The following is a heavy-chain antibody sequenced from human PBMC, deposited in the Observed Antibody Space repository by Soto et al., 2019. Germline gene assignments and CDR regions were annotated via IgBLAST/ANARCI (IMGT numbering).Heavy chain of an antibody. Sequence: VQLLESGGGLVQPGGSLRLSCVASGFTFDTYGIHWVRQAPGKGLQWVALISYEGSNTYYADSVRGRFTISRDNSKNTFYLQMNTLRPEDTGVYYCARVTPGNNLYYFSGLDFWGQGTSVTVSS. CDR1: GFTFDTYG. J-gene: IGHJ6*02. CDR3: ARVTPGNNLYYFSGLDF. V-gene: IGHV3-30-3*01. CDR2: ISYEGSNT. D-gene: IGHD1-1*01.